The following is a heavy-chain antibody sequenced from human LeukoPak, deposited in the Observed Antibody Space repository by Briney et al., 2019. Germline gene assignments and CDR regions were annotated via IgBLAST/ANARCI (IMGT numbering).Heavy chain of an antibody. Sequence: PGGSLRLSCAASGFTFSSYSMNWVRQAPGKGLEWVSSISSSSSYIYYADSVKGRFTISRDNAKNSLYLQMNSLRAEDTAVYYCARDRGGYCSSTSCYAFDYWGQGTLVTVSS. CDR2: ISSSSSYI. J-gene: IGHJ4*02. V-gene: IGHV3-21*01. CDR3: ARDRGGYCSSTSCYAFDY. D-gene: IGHD2-2*01. CDR1: GFTFSSYS.